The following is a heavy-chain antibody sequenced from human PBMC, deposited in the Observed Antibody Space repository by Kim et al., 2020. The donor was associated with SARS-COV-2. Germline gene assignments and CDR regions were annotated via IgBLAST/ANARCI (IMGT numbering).Heavy chain of an antibody. J-gene: IGHJ6*02. CDR1: GFTFSSYA. V-gene: IGHV3-23*01. CDR3: AGFDLNVDIVATLPTDAYYYYGMDV. Sequence: GGSLRLSCAASGFTFSSYAMSWVRQAPGKGLEWVSAISGSGGSTYYADSVKGRFTISRDNSKNTLYLQMNSLRAEDTAVYYCAGFDLNVDIVATLPTDAYYYYGMDVWGQGTTVTVSS. D-gene: IGHD5-12*01. CDR2: ISGSGGST.